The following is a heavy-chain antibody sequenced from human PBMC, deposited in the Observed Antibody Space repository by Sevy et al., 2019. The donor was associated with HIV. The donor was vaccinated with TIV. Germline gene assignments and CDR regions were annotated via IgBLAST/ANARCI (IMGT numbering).Heavy chain of an antibody. CDR1: GFTFSVYY. V-gene: IGHV3-11*06. D-gene: IGHD5-18*01. Sequence: GGSLRLSCTASGFTFSVYYMSWIRQAPGKGLEWVSDISTSSNYINYADSVKGRFTISRHNAKNSLYLQMNSLRAEDTAVYFCARVRYNYGQHYFDHWGQGTLVTVSS. CDR2: ISTSSNYI. CDR3: ARVRYNYGQHYFDH. J-gene: IGHJ4*02.